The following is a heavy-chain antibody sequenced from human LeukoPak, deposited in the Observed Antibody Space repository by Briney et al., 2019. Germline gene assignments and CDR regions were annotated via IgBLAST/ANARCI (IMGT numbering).Heavy chain of an antibody. CDR1: GFTFRIHS. D-gene: IGHD4-17*01. CDR2: ISSSSSYI. Sequence: GGSLRLSCVASGFTFRIHSINWVRHAPGKGLEWVSSISSSSSYIYYADSVKGRFTISRDNAKNSLYLQINSLRAEDTAVYYCVRGNYGDYAYFDYWGQGTLVTVSS. CDR3: VRGNYGDYAYFDY. V-gene: IGHV3-21*01. J-gene: IGHJ4*02.